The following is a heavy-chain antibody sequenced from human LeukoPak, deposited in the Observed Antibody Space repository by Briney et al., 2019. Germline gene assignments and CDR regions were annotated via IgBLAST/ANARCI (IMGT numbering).Heavy chain of an antibody. Sequence: SETLSLTCTVSGASISDGNWWTWVRQPQGKGLEWIGEVEVFRGGNANYSPSLKSRVTMSVDKSKNQFSLNLISVTAADSAVYYCLYSGNSGDWLYWGHGTLVTVSS. D-gene: IGHD4-23*01. V-gene: IGHV4-4*02. CDR1: GASISDGNW. CDR3: LYSGNSGDWLY. CDR2: VEVFRGGNA. J-gene: IGHJ4*01.